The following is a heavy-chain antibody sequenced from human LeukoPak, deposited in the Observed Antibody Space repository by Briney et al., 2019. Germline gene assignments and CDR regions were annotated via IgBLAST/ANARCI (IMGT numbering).Heavy chain of an antibody. J-gene: IGHJ5*02. D-gene: IGHD6-6*01. CDR1: GYTFTCYY. Sequence: ASVKVSCKASGYTFTCYYMHWVRQAPGQGLEWMGWINPNSGGTNYAQKFQGRVTMTRDTSISTAYMELSRLRSDDTAVYYCARSAGLREQLVRIRVWFDPWGQGTLVTVSS. CDR3: ARSAGLREQLVRIRVWFDP. V-gene: IGHV1-2*02. CDR2: INPNSGGT.